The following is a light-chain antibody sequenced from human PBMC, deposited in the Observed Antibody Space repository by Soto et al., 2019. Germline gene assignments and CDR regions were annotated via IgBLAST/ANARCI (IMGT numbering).Light chain of an antibody. J-gene: IGKJ1*01. CDR3: QQYNSYSPWT. Sequence: DIQMTQSPSTLSASVGDRVTITCRASQSISSWLAWYQQKPGKAPKLLIYDASSLESGVPSRVSGSGSGTAFTLTISSLQPDDFATYYCQQYNSYSPWTFGQGTKVEIK. CDR1: QSISSW. V-gene: IGKV1-5*01. CDR2: DAS.